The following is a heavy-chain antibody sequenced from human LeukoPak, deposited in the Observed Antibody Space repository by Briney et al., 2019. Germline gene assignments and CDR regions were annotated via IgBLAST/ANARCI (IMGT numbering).Heavy chain of an antibody. CDR3: ARWVEYYYDSSGYYDY. CDR2: IYPGDSDT. D-gene: IGHD3-22*01. V-gene: IGHV5-51*01. Sequence: GESLKISCKGSGYSFTNYWIGRVRQMPGKGLEWMGIIYPGDSDTRYSPSFQGQVTISADKSISTAYLQWSSLKASDTAMYYCARWVEYYYDSSGYYDYWGQGTLVTVSS. CDR1: GYSFTNYW. J-gene: IGHJ4*02.